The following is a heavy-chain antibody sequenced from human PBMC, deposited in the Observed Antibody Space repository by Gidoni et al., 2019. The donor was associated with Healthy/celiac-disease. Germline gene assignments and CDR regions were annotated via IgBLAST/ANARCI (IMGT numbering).Heavy chain of an antibody. Sequence: QVPPQQWGAGLCKPSETLALTLAVHGGPFSGYYWRWIRHPPGKGREWIGEINHSGSTNYNPSLKSRVTISVDTSKNQFSLKLSSVTAADTAVYYCARGATMSTAVDAFDIWGQGTMVTVSS. CDR2: INHSGST. V-gene: IGHV4-34*01. CDR3: ARGATMSTAVDAFDI. CDR1: GGPFSGYY. D-gene: IGHD1-1*01. J-gene: IGHJ3*02.